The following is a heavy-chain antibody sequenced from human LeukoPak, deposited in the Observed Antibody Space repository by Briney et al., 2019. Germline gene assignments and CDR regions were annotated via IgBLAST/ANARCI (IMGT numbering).Heavy chain of an antibody. CDR2: INPNSGGT. CDR1: GYTFTGYY. V-gene: IGHV1-2*06. CDR3: ASILYYYGSSHY. Sequence: ASAKVSCKASGYTFTGYYMHWVRQAPGQGLEWMGRINPNSGGTNYAQKFQGRVTMTRDTSISTAYMELSRLRSDDTAVYYCASILYYYGSSHYWGQGTLVTVSS. J-gene: IGHJ4*02. D-gene: IGHD3-22*01.